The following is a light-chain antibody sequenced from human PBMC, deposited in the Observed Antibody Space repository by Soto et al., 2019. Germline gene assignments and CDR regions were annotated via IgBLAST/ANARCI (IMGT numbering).Light chain of an antibody. Sequence: QSALTQPASVSGSPGQSITISCTGTSSDIGNYNYVSWYQQHPGKAPKLMIYDVNNRPSGISDRFSGSKSGNTASLTISGLQAEDEADYYCSSYTTTSRYVFGTGTKLTVL. CDR1: SSDIGNYNY. CDR3: SSYTTTSRYV. CDR2: DVN. V-gene: IGLV2-14*01. J-gene: IGLJ1*01.